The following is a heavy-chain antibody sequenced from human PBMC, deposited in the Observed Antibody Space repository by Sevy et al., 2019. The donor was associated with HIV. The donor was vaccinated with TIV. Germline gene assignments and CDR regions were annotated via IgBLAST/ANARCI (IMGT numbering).Heavy chain of an antibody. CDR3: AGWRGTRVTMMVVVVTGYFYY. CDR2: INHSGNT. CDR1: GGSFSDYS. D-gene: IGHD3-22*01. J-gene: IGHJ4*02. V-gene: IGHV4-34*01. Sequence: SETPSLTCAVYGGSFSDYSWNWIRQPPGKGLEWIGEINHSGNTNYNPSLKSRVTISIDASKNEVSLKVTSVTAADTAVYYCAGWRGTRVTMMVVVVTGYFYYWGQGTPVTVSS.